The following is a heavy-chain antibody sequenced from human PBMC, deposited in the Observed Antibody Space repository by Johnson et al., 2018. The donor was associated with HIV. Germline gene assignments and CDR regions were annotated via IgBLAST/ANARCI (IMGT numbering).Heavy chain of an antibody. J-gene: IGHJ3*02. CDR1: RFIVSSNY. CDR3: ARENGGVAFDI. V-gene: IGHV3-30*02. Sequence: QVQLVESGGGLDQPGGSLRLSCTASRFIVSSNYMRWVRQAPGKGLDWVSFIRYDGSTKYYADSVKARFTISRENSKNTLYRQMGSLRAEDMSVYYCARENGGVAFDIWGQGTMVTVSS. D-gene: IGHD3-10*01. CDR2: IRYDGSTK.